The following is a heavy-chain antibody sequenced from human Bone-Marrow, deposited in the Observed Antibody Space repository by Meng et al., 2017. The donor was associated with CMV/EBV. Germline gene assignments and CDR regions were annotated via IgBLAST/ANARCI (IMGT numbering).Heavy chain of an antibody. CDR1: GYTFTSYA. Sequence: ASVKVSCEASGYTFTSYAMHWVRQAPGQRLEWMGWSNAGNGNTKYSQEFQGRGTITRDTSASTAYMELSSLRSEDMAVYYCARGGITMVRKTIDPWGQGTLDTVSS. CDR2: SNAGNGNT. D-gene: IGHD3-10*01. J-gene: IGHJ5*02. V-gene: IGHV1-3*02. CDR3: ARGGITMVRKTIDP.